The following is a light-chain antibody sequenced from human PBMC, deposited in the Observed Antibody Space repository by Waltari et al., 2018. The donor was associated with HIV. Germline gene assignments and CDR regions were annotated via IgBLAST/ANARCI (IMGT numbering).Light chain of an antibody. J-gene: IGKJ2*01. V-gene: IGKV3-15*01. CDR1: QSVSSN. CDR3: QQYNNWPSYT. CDR2: GAS. Sequence: EIVMTQSPATLSVSPGERATLSCRASQSVSSNLAWYQQIPGQAPRLLIYGASTRATGIPVRFSGSGSGTEFTLTISSLQSEDCAVYFCQQYNNWPSYTFGQGTKLEIK.